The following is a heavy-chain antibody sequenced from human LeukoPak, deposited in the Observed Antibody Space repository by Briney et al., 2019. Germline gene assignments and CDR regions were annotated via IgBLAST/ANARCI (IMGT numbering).Heavy chain of an antibody. CDR3: ARAYGGNSGYYFDY. CDR1: GYTFTGYY. V-gene: IGHV1-2*02. J-gene: IGHJ4*02. CDR2: INPNSGGT. Sequence: ASVKVSCKASGYTFTGYYMHWVRQAPGQGLEWMGWINPNSGGTNYAQKFQGRVTMTRDTSISTAYMELSRLRSDDTAVYYCARAYGGNSGYYFDYWGQGTLVTVSS. D-gene: IGHD4-23*01.